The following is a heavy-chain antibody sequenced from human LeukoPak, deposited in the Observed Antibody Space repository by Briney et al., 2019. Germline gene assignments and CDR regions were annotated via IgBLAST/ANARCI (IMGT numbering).Heavy chain of an antibody. Sequence: GGSLRLSCAASGFTFSSYGMHWVRQAPGKGLEWVAVISYDGSNKYYADSVKGRFTISRDNSKNSLYLQMNSLRAEDTAVYYCARANYDSSGYYPLIFYWGQGTLVTVSS. CDR1: GFTFSSYG. J-gene: IGHJ4*02. V-gene: IGHV3-30*03. D-gene: IGHD3-22*01. CDR2: ISYDGSNK. CDR3: ARANYDSSGYYPLIFY.